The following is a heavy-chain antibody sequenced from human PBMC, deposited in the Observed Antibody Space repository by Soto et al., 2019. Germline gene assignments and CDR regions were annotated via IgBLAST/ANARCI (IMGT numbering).Heavy chain of an antibody. D-gene: IGHD3-3*01. CDR2: TYYRSKWYN. J-gene: IGHJ6*02. Sequence: SQTLSLTCAISGDSVSSNSVAWNWIRQSPSRGLEWLGRTYYRSKWYNDYAVSVKSRITINPDTSKNQFSLQLNSVTPEDTAVYYCARAPSITIFGVVDYYGMDVWGQGTTVTVSS. CDR3: ARAPSITIFGVVDYYGMDV. V-gene: IGHV6-1*01. CDR1: GDSVSSNSVA.